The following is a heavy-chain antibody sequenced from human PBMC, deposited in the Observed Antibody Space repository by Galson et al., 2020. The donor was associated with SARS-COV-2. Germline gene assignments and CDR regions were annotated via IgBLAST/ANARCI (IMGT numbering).Heavy chain of an antibody. CDR1: GFTFSSSA. CDR3: TRERGYSYGYSDY. D-gene: IGHD5-18*01. V-gene: IGHV3-21*06. CDR2: ISGTSTNI. J-gene: IGHJ4*02. Sequence: NSGGSLRLSCRASGFTFSSSAMHWVRQAPGKGLEWVSSISGTSTNIYYADSMKGRFTISRDNAKNSVYLQMNSLGTEDTAVYYCTRERGYSYGYSDYWGQGTLVTVSS.